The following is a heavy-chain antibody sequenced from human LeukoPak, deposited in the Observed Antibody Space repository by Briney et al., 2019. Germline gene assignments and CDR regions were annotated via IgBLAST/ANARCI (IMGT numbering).Heavy chain of an antibody. CDR1: RFTFSING. CDR3: AKSSANAWYPSYDF. D-gene: IGHD6-13*01. Sequence: GGTLCLSCTASRFTFSINGMDRVRQAPGKGLEWGVFIKSDETERYFVDSVRGRFTISRDNSKNTLYLQMNSLRAEDTAVYYCAKSSANAWYPSYDFWGQGTLVTVSS. V-gene: IGHV3-30*02. J-gene: IGHJ4*02. CDR2: IKSDETER.